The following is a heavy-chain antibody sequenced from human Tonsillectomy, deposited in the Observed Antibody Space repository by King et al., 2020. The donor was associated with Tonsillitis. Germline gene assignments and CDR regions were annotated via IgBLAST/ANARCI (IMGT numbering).Heavy chain of an antibody. Sequence: VQLVESGGRLVKPGGSLRLSCATSGFTFSNYDMNWVRQAPGKGLEWVSSIRSGGRYIYYAASVMGRFTASRDNAKNSLLLQMNSVRAEDTAVYYCAKDKGAAYYDSSRGAFDIWGQGTMVTVSS. J-gene: IGHJ3*02. CDR1: GFTFSNYD. CDR2: IRSGGRYI. V-gene: IGHV3-21*01. CDR3: AKDKGAAYYDSSRGAFDI. D-gene: IGHD3-22*01.